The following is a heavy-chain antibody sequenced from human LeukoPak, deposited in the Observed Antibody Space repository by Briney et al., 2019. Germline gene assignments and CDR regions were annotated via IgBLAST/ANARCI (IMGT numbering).Heavy chain of an antibody. J-gene: IGHJ4*02. CDR2: INAGNGNT. Sequence: ASVKVSCKASGYTFTSYAVHWVRQAPGQRLEWMGWINAGNGNTKYSQKFQGRVTITRDTSASTAYMELSSLRSEDTAVYYCARRAAAAGLFDYWGQGTLVTVSS. V-gene: IGHV1-3*01. CDR1: GYTFTSYA. D-gene: IGHD6-13*01. CDR3: ARRAAAAGLFDY.